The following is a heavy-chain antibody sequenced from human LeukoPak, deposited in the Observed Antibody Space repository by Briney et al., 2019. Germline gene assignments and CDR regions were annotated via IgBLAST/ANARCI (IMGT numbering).Heavy chain of an antibody. CDR3: ARYDRSGSALEN. Sequence: SETLSLTCTVSGGSISSYYWGWIRQPPGKGLDWIGYIHHGGSSKYSPSLKSRVAMSVDTSKNQFSLKLTSVIAADTAVYYCARYDRSGSALENWGQGTLVTVSS. D-gene: IGHD3-22*01. CDR1: GGSISSYY. J-gene: IGHJ4*02. CDR2: IHHGGSS. V-gene: IGHV4-59*01.